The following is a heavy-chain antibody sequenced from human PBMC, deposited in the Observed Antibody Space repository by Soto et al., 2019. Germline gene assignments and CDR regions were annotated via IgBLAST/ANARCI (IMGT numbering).Heavy chain of an antibody. V-gene: IGHV1-69*13. CDR1: GGTFSSYA. Sequence: SVKVSCKASGGTFSSYAISWVRQAPGQGLEWMGGIIPIFGTANYAQKFQGRVTITADESTSTAYMELSSLRSEDTAVYYCARGGSGSSLPLNLDYWGQGTQVTVSS. CDR3: ARGGSGSSLPLNLDY. CDR2: IIPIFGTA. D-gene: IGHD3-10*01. J-gene: IGHJ4*02.